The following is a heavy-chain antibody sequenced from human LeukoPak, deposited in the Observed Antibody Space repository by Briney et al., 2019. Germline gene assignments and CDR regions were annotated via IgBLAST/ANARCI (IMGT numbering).Heavy chain of an antibody. CDR3: ARARGLGIGAHFDY. J-gene: IGHJ4*02. D-gene: IGHD4-17*01. V-gene: IGHV3-11*01. CDR2: ISDDSYRT. CDR1: GFNLGGYY. Sequence: KTGGSLRLSCIASGFNLGGYYMGWILQAPGKGLEWVSYISDDSYRTPYGDSVKGRFTISRDNAKNSLYLQMDNLRVEDTAVYYCARARGLGIGAHFDYWAREPWSPSPQ.